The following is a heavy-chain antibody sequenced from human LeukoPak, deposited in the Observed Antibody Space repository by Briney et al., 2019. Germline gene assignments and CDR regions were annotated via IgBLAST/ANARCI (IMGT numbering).Heavy chain of an antibody. CDR3: ARDYNDILTGPWFDP. D-gene: IGHD3-9*01. Sequence: SETLSLTCTVSGGSISSYYWSWIRQPAGKGLEWIGRISTSGSTNYNPSLKSRVAMSVDTSKNQFSLKLSSVTAADTAVYYCARDYNDILTGPWFDPWGQGTLVTVSS. CDR2: ISTSGST. J-gene: IGHJ5*02. V-gene: IGHV4-4*07. CDR1: GGSISSYY.